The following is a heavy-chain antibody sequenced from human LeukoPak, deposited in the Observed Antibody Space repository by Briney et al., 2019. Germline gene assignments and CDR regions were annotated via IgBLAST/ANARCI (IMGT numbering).Heavy chain of an antibody. J-gene: IGHJ4*02. CDR2: ISGSGGST. CDR3: AKGFSSGWYYFDY. Sequence: GGSLRLSCAASGFTFSSYAMSWVRQAPGKGLEWVSGISGSGGSTNSADSVKGRFTISRDNSENTLYLQMNSLRVEDTAIYYCAKGFSSGWYYFDYWGQGTLVTVSS. D-gene: IGHD6-19*01. CDR1: GFTFSSYA. V-gene: IGHV3-23*01.